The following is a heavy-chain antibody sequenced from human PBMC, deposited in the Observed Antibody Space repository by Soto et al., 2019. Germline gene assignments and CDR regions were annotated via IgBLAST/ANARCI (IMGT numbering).Heavy chain of an antibody. CDR1: CGSSSSGGYY. CDR2: IYYSGRT. CDR3: ARSVTP. Sequence: QVQLQESGPGLVKPSQTLSLTCTVTCGSSSSGGYYWSWILQHPGKGLEWIGYIYYSGRTYYNPALKSRVTISVDTSKNQFSLKLSSVTGSDKAVYYCARSVTPLGQGTLVTVSS. D-gene: IGHD3-10*01. V-gene: IGHV4-31*03. J-gene: IGHJ5*02.